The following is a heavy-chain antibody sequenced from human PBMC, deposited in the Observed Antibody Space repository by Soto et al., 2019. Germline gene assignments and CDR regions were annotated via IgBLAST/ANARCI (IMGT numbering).Heavy chain of an antibody. V-gene: IGHV1-3*01. CDR3: ARRNVYGSGSYSFDY. Sequence: QVQLVQSGAEVKKPGASVKVSCKASGYTFTNYAMHWVRQAPGQRLEWMGWINAAIGNTKYSQKFQGSVTITRDTSANTAYMELSSLRSEDTAVYYFARRNVYGSGSYSFDYWGQGTLVTVSS. J-gene: IGHJ4*02. CDR2: INAAIGNT. D-gene: IGHD3-10*01. CDR1: GYTFTNYA.